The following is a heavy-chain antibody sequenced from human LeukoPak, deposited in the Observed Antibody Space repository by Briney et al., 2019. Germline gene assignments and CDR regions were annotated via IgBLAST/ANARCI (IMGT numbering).Heavy chain of an antibody. Sequence: ASVKLSCKASGYTFTSYGISWVRQAPGQALEWMGWINTNTGNPTYAQGFTGRFVFSLDTSVSTAYLQISSLKAEDTAVYYCARYFYDSSGYYYGDNYYYYYYMDVWGKGTTVTVSS. D-gene: IGHD3-22*01. J-gene: IGHJ6*03. CDR2: INTNTGNP. CDR1: GYTFTSYG. CDR3: ARYFYDSSGYYYGDNYYYYYYMDV. V-gene: IGHV7-4-1*02.